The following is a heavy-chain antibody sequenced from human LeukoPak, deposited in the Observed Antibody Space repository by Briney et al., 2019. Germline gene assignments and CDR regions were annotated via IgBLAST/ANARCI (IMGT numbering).Heavy chain of an antibody. D-gene: IGHD4-11*01. CDR1: GFTFSSYG. CDR3: ARLQFFYYGMDV. J-gene: IGHJ6*02. V-gene: IGHV3-30*03. Sequence: GGSLRLSCAASGFTFSSYGMHWVRQAPGKGLEWVAVISYDGSNKYCADSVKGRFTISRDNSKNTLYLQMNSLRAEDTAVYYCARLQFFYYGMDVWGQGTTVTVSS. CDR2: ISYDGSNK.